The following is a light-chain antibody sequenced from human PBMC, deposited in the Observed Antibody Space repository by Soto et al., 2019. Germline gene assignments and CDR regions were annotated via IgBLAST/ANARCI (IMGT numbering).Light chain of an antibody. Sequence: EIVLTQSPGTLSLSPGETATLSCRASQSVTSGDLAWYQQKPGQAPRLLIYRASSRVTGIPDRFSGSGSGTDFTLTSSRLEPEDFAVYYCQQYGNFPRTFGQGTKGEIK. V-gene: IGKV3-20*01. CDR3: QQYGNFPRT. CDR2: RAS. CDR1: QSVTSGD. J-gene: IGKJ1*01.